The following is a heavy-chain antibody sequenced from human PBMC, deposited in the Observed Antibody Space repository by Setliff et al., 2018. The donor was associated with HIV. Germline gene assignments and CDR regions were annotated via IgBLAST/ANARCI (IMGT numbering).Heavy chain of an antibody. J-gene: IGHJ4*02. CDR3: ARGTYYNGGHLPLDS. D-gene: IGHD2-8*01. CDR1: GGAFNDYY. Sequence: ETLSLTCAVYGGAFNDYYWNWIRQPPGEGLQWIGEINHSGNINYNPSLRSRVTMSVDTSKKQFSLNVTSVTAADTAVYYCARGTYYNGGHLPLDSWGQGALVTVPQ. V-gene: IGHV4-34*01. CDR2: INHSGNI.